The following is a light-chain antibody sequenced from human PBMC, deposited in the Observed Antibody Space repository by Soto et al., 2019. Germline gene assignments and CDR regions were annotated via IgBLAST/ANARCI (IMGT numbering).Light chain of an antibody. CDR1: SSDIGSYNR. V-gene: IGLV2-18*02. J-gene: IGLJ1*01. CDR2: EVN. CDR3: NSFTTSSTYV. Sequence: LTQPVSVSGSPGRSITISCTGTSSDIGSYNRVSWYQQPTGTAPKLIIYEVNNRPSGVPDRFSGSKSGNTASLTISGLQAEDEADYYCNSFTTSSTYVFGTGTKVTVL.